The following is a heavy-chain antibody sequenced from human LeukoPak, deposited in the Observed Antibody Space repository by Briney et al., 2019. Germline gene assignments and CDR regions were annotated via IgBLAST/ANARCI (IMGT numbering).Heavy chain of an antibody. CDR3: AKDQDYYYGMDV. V-gene: IGHV3-30*18. J-gene: IGHJ6*02. CDR2: ISYDGSNK. CDR1: GFTFSSYG. Sequence: PGGSLRVSCAASGFTFSSYGMHWVRQAPGKGLEWVAVISYDGSNKYYADSVKGRFTISRDNSKNTLYLQMNSLRAEDTAVYYCAKDQDYYYGMDVWGQGTTVTVSS.